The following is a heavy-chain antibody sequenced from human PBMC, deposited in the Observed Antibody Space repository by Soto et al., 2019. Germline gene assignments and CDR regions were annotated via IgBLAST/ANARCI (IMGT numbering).Heavy chain of an antibody. CDR2: INPSGGST. CDR3: ARDTLIYYDSSGYYPYYYDY. Sequence: ASVKVSCKASGYTFTSYYMHWVRQAPGQGLEWMGIINPSGGSTSYAQKFQGRVTMTRDTSTSTVYMELSSLRSEDTAVYYCARDTLIYYDSSGYYPYYYDYWSQGTLVTVSS. V-gene: IGHV1-46*01. D-gene: IGHD3-22*01. CDR1: GYTFTSYY. J-gene: IGHJ4*02.